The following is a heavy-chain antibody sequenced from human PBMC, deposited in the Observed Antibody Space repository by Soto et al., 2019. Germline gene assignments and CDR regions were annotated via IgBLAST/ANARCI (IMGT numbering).Heavy chain of an antibody. CDR1: GYSFTSYG. CDR2: ISTDNGNT. V-gene: IGHV1-18*01. J-gene: IGHJ6*02. D-gene: IGHD2-21*01. CDR3: ARDVPDTSLFFYYYGMDV. Sequence: QVHLVQSGAEVRKPGASVKVSCKASGYSFTSYGISWVRQAPGQGREWMGWISTDNGNTNYALNLQGRVSMTIDTSTSTAYMELWSLGSDDTAVYYCARDVPDTSLFFYYYGMDVWGQGTTVTVSS.